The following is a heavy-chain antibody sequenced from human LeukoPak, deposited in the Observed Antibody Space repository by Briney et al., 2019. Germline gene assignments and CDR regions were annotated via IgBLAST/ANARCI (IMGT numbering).Heavy chain of an antibody. J-gene: IGHJ4*02. CDR2: IYESGTT. CDR1: GESLNSYY. V-gene: IGHV4-34*01. Sequence: SSETLSLTCAVYGESLNSYYWSWVRQPPGEGLEWIGGIYESGTTKYNPSLKSRVAISMVPSKQQFSLRLSSVTAADTAVYYCARGAWATRLASWGLGTPVIVSS. CDR3: ARGAWATRLAS. D-gene: IGHD2-15*01.